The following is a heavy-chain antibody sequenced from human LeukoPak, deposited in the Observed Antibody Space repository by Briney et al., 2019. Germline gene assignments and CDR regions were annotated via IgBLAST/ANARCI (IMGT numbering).Heavy chain of an antibody. J-gene: IGHJ4*02. CDR3: ATLLRITTSRGPFDY. Sequence: GGSLRLSCAASGLTVSSNYMSWVRQAPGKGLEWVSVIYSGGSTYYADSVKVRFTISRDNSKNTLYLQMSSLRVEDTAVYYCATLLRITTSRGPFDYWGQGALVTVSS. V-gene: IGHV3-53*01. D-gene: IGHD3-3*01. CDR2: IYSGGST. CDR1: GLTVSSNY.